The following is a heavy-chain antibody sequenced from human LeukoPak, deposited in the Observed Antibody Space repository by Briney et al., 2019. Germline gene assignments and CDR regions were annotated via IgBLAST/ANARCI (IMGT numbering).Heavy chain of an antibody. CDR3: ARAHTLSCSVGTCPYFLDY. CDR2: FHTSGNT. V-gene: IGHV4-4*07. Sequence: SETLSLTCTVSGGSIRGYYWNWTRQPAGKGLEWIGHFHTSGNTNYNPSLESRVTMAIDTSKNQFSLRLSSVTAADTAVYYCARAHTLSCSVGTCPYFLDYWGQGTLVTVSS. CDR1: GGSIRGYY. J-gene: IGHJ4*02. D-gene: IGHD2-15*01.